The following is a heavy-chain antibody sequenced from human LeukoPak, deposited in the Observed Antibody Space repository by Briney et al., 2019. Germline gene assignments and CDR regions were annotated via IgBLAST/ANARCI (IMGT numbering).Heavy chain of an antibody. CDR1: AFTFSNYW. J-gene: IGHJ4*02. Sequence: GGSLRLSCAASAFTFSNYWMSWVRQAPGKGLEWVSSISSSSSYIYYADSVKGRFTISRDNAKNSLYLQMNSLRAEDTAVYYCARRRGGQYYFDYWGQGTLVTVSS. V-gene: IGHV3-21*01. CDR2: ISSSSSYI. CDR3: ARRRGGQYYFDY. D-gene: IGHD4-23*01.